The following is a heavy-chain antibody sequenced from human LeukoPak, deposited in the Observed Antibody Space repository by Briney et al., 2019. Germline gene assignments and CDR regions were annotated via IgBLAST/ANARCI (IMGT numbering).Heavy chain of an antibody. Sequence: ASVKVSCKASGGTFSSYAISWVRQAPGQGLEWMGGIIPIFGTANYAQKFQGRVTITADESTSTAYMELSSLRSEDTAVYYCARVNWSNGSDWFDPWGQGTLVTVSS. J-gene: IGHJ5*02. D-gene: IGHD1-1*01. CDR2: IIPIFGTA. CDR1: GGTFSSYA. V-gene: IGHV1-69*13. CDR3: ARVNWSNGSDWFDP.